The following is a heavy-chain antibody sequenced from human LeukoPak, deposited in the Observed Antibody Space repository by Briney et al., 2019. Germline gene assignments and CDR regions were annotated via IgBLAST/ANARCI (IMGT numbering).Heavy chain of an antibody. V-gene: IGHV4-59*01. CDR1: GGSISSYY. CDR3: ARSGYYDFWSVSY. D-gene: IGHD3-3*01. Sequence: SETLSLTCAVSGGSISSYYWSWIRQPPGKGLEWIGFIYYSGSTNYNPSLESRVTISVDTSKKQFSLKLRSVTAADTAVYYCARSGYYDFWSVSYWGQGTLVIVSS. J-gene: IGHJ4*02. CDR2: IYYSGST.